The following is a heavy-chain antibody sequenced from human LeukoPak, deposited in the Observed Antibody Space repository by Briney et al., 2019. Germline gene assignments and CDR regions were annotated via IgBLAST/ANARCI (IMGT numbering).Heavy chain of an antibody. Sequence: SETLSLTCTVSGGSISSSSYYWGWIRQPPGKGLEWIGSIYYSGSTYYNPSLKSRVTISVDTSKNQFSLKLSSVTAADTAVYYCASYGDYSNYYFDYWGQGTLVTVSS. CDR3: ASYGDYSNYYFDY. D-gene: IGHD4-17*01. J-gene: IGHJ4*02. V-gene: IGHV4-39*01. CDR1: GGSISSSSYY. CDR2: IYYSGST.